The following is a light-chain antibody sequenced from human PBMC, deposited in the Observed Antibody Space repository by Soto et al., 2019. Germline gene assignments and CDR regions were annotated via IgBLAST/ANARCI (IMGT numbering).Light chain of an antibody. Sequence: EIVLTQSPATLSLSPGDRATLSCRASQSVTRNLAWYQQKPGQAPRLLIYDASNRSTGIPPRFSGSGSGTDFTLTISGLEPEDFAVYDCQQRSNWPPGLTFGGGTKVEIK. CDR1: QSVTRN. CDR2: DAS. J-gene: IGKJ4*01. CDR3: QQRSNWPPGLT. V-gene: IGKV3-11*01.